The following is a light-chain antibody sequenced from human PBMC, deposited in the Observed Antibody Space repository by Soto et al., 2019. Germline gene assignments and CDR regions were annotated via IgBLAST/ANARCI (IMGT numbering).Light chain of an antibody. CDR3: LQTTSFPWT. CDR2: ASS. J-gene: IGKJ1*01. V-gene: IGKV1-12*01. Sequence: DIQMTQSQSSVSASVGDSVTITCRASQGIGNWLAWYQQRPGKAPKLLIYASSTLQSGVPSRFSGSGSGTDFALTISSLQPEDCATYWCLQTTSFPWTFGQGTKVDI. CDR1: QGIGNW.